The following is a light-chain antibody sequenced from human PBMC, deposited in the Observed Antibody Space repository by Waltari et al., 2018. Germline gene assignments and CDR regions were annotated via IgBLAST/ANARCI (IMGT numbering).Light chain of an antibody. J-gene: IGKJ2*01. CDR2: WAS. CDR3: QQYYSTPYT. CDR1: QSILYRSNNQNY. Sequence: DFVMTQSPHSLAVSLGERATINCKSSQSILYRSNNQNYLAWYQQKPGQPPKLLIYWASTRESGVPGRFRGSGSGTDFTLTISSLQAEDVAVYYCQQYYSTPYTFGQGTKLEIK. V-gene: IGKV4-1*01.